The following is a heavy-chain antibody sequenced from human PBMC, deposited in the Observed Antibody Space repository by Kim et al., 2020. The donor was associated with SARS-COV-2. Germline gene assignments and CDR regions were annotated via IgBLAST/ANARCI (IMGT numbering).Heavy chain of an antibody. J-gene: IGHJ5*02. CDR2: IWYDGSNK. D-gene: IGHD2-2*01. CDR1: GFTFSSYG. V-gene: IGHV3-33*01. Sequence: GGSLRLSCAASGFTFSSYGMHWVRQAPGKGLEWVAVIWYDGSNKYYANSVKGRFTISRDNSKNTLYLQMNSLRAEDTAVYYCARATGVVVPAAGPWFDPWGQGTLVTVSS. CDR3: ARATGVVVPAAGPWFDP.